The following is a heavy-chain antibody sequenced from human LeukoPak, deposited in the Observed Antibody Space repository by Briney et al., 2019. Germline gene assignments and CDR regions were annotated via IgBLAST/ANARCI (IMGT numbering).Heavy chain of an antibody. V-gene: IGHV4-30-4*01. D-gene: IGHD2-2*01. CDR2: IYYSGST. J-gene: IGHJ3*02. CDR3: ARDGVVVPAAPGDAFDI. Sequence: SETLSLTCTVSGGSISSGDYYWSWIRQPPGKGLEWIGYIYYSGSTYYNPSLKSRVTISVDTSKNQFSLKLSSVTAADTAVYYCARDGVVVPAAPGDAFDIWGQGTMVTVSS. CDR1: GGSISSGDYY.